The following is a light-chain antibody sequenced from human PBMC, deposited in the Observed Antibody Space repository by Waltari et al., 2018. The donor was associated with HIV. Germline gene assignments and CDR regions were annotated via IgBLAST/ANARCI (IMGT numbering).Light chain of an antibody. V-gene: IGKV3-15*01. CDR1: QGVSSN. J-gene: IGKJ4*01. Sequence: EVVMTQSPATLSVSPGERATLSCRASQGVSSNLAWHQQKPGQAPRLLIYGASTRATGIPARFSGSGAGTEFTLTISSLQSEDFAVYYCQPYNDWPLTFGGGTKVEIK. CDR2: GAS. CDR3: QPYNDWPLT.